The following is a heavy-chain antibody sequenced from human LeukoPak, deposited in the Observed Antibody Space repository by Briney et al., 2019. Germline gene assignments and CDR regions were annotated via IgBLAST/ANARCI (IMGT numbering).Heavy chain of an antibody. CDR1: GGTMSSYY. Sequence: PSETLSLTCTASGGTMSSYYWSWIRQPPGKGLEWIGYTYYSGNTNYNPSLKRRVTISVDTSKKQFSLKVSSVTAADTAVYYCARVFHDSSGYPLYYWGQGTLVTVSS. CDR2: TYYSGNT. CDR3: ARVFHDSSGYPLYY. V-gene: IGHV4-59*01. J-gene: IGHJ4*02. D-gene: IGHD3-22*01.